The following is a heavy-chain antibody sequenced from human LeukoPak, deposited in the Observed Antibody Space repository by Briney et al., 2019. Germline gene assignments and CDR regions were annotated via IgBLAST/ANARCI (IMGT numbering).Heavy chain of an antibody. J-gene: IGHJ4*02. CDR3: ATSSGWYHGSFDY. CDR1: GFTFSSYS. D-gene: IGHD6-19*01. V-gene: IGHV3-21*04. CDR2: ISSSSSYI. Sequence: GGSLRLSCAASGFTFSSYSMNWVRQAPGKGLEWVSSISSSSSYIYYADSVKGRFTISRDNAKNSLYLQMNSLRAEDTAVYYCATSSGWYHGSFDYWGQGTLVTVSS.